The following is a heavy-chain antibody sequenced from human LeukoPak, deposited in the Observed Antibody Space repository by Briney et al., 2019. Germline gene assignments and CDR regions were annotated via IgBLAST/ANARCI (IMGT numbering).Heavy chain of an antibody. CDR3: TRDMGGTYFDY. V-gene: IGHV3-53*01. CDR2: IYSGGST. D-gene: IGHD1-26*01. CDR1: GFTVSSNY. J-gene: IGHJ4*02. Sequence: PGGSLRLSCAASGFTVSSNYMSWVRQAPGKGLEWVSVIYSGGSTYYADSVKGRFTISRDNSKNTLYLQVNSLRAEDTAVYYCTRDMGGTYFDYWGQGTLVTVSS.